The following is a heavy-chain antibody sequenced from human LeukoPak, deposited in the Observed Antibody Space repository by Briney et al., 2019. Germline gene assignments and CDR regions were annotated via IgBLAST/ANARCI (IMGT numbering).Heavy chain of an antibody. D-gene: IGHD2-2*02. CDR2: IKRDGSEK. CDR1: GFTFSTYW. Sequence: GGSLRLSCAASGFTFSTYWMSWVRQAPGKGLECVANIKRDGSEKYYVDSVKGRFTIFRDDAKSSLYLQMNSLRAEDTAVYFCARVYTGNRWHFDYWGQGTLVTVSP. V-gene: IGHV3-7*03. J-gene: IGHJ4*02. CDR3: ARVYTGNRWHFDY.